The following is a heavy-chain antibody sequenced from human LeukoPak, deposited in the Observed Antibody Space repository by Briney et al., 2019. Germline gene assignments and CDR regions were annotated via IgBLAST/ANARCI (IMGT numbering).Heavy chain of an antibody. CDR2: IRYDGSNK. CDR1: GFTFSSYG. CDR3: AKSGYSGSYYSGY. V-gene: IGHV3-30*02. Sequence: PGGSLRLSCAASGFTFSSYGMHWVRQAAGKGLEWMAFIRYDGSNKYYADSVKGRFTISRDNSKNTLYLQMNSLRAEDTAVYYCAKSGYSGSYYSGYWGQGTLVTVSS. D-gene: IGHD1-26*01. J-gene: IGHJ4*02.